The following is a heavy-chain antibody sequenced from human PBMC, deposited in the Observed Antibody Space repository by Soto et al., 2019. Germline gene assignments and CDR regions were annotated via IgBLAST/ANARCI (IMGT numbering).Heavy chain of an antibody. Sequence: QVQLVQSGAEVKKPGASVKVSCKASGYTFTGYYMHWVRQAPGQGLEWMGWINPYSGGTNYAQKFQGCVTMTRDTSISTAYMELSRLRSDDTAVNYCARGTGYSSSLGPAYWGQGTLVTVSS. D-gene: IGHD6-13*01. J-gene: IGHJ4*02. CDR1: GYTFTGYY. V-gene: IGHV1-2*04. CDR2: INPYSGGT. CDR3: ARGTGYSSSLGPAY.